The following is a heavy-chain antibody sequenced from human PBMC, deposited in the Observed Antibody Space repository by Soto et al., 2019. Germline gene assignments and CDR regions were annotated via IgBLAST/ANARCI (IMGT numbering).Heavy chain of an antibody. J-gene: IGHJ6*03. Sequence: ESGGGLAQTGGSLRLSCAASGFTLSGYAMDWVRQAPGKGLEYVSGSSSNGVGTYYANSVQGRFTISRDNSKNTVYLQMGSLRPEDRAVYYCARRARPDFYYMDVWGKGTTVTVS. CDR2: SSSNGVGT. V-gene: IGHV3-64*01. CDR1: GFTLSGYA. CDR3: ARRARPDFYYMDV. D-gene: IGHD6-6*01.